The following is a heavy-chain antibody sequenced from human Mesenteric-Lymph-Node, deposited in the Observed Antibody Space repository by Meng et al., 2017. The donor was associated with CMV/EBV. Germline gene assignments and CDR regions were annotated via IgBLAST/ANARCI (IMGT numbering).Heavy chain of an antibody. CDR3: VREGYYRTTNNCYKSFDY. D-gene: IGHD2-2*02. V-gene: IGHV1-2*02. CDR2: INVNTGGT. Sequence: ASVKVSCKASGYTLTDSFMHWVRQAPGQGLEWMGFINVNTGGTKSAQKLQGRVTMTRDTSISTAYMDLSRLGTDDTAVYYCVREGYYRTTNNCYKSFDYWGQGTLVTVSS. J-gene: IGHJ4*02. CDR1: GYTLTDSF.